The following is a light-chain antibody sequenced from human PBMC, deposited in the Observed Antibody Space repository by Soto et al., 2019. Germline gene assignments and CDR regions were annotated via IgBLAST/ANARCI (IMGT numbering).Light chain of an antibody. J-gene: IGKJ1*01. CDR1: QSVSGTY. V-gene: IGKV3-20*01. CDR2: DAS. CDR3: QQYGSSPRT. Sequence: EIVLTQSPGTLSLSPGERATLSCRASQSVSGTYLAWYQQKTGQAPRLLIYDASSRATGIPDRFSGSGSGTDFTLTISRLEPEDSAVYYCQQYGSSPRTFGQGTKVEIK.